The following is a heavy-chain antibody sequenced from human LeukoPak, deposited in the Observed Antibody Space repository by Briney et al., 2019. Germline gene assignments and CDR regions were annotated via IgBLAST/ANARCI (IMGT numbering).Heavy chain of an antibody. J-gene: IGHJ5*02. CDR2: INTNTGNP. V-gene: IGHV7-4-1*02. D-gene: IGHD1-26*01. CDR1: GYTFSTYA. CDR3: ARVVGSLYNWFDP. Sequence: ASVKVSCKASGYTFSTYAINWVRQAPGQGLEWMGWINTNTGNPTYAQGFTGRFVFSLDTSVSTAYLQISSLKAEDTAVYYCARVVGSLYNWFDPWGQGTLVTVSS.